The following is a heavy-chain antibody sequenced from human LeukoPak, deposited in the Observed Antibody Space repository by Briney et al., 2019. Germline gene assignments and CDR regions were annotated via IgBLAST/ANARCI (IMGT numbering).Heavy chain of an antibody. V-gene: IGHV1-69*06. CDR2: IIPIFGTA. Sequence: GASVKVSCKASGGTFSSYAISWVRQAPGQGLEWMGGIIPIFGTANYAQKFQGRVTITADKSTSTAYMELSSLRSDDTAVYYCARDGVGATSITTSMFDYWGQGTLVTVSS. D-gene: IGHD1-26*01. CDR1: GGTFSSYA. CDR3: ARDGVGATSITTSMFDY. J-gene: IGHJ4*02.